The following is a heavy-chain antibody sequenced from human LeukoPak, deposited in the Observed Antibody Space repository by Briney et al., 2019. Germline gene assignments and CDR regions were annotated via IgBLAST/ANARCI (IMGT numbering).Heavy chain of an antibody. D-gene: IGHD6-25*01. CDR3: ARGSSADKY. V-gene: IGHV3-23*01. CDR1: GFTFSSYG. J-gene: IGHJ4*02. CDR2: ITATADVT. Sequence: GGSLRLSCAASGFTFSSYGMSWVRQAPGKGLQWVPAITATADVTYYTDAVKGRFIISRDKSKNTLYLQMNSLRVDDTAMYYCARGSSADKYWGQGTLVAVSS.